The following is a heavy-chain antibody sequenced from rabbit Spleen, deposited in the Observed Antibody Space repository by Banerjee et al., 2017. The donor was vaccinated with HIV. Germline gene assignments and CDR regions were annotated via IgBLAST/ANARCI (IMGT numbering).Heavy chain of an antibody. J-gene: IGHJ6*01. Sequence: QSLEESGGDLVKPEGSLTLTCTASGFSFSSSYYMCWVRQAPGKGLECIACIYADSIGSTYYASWAKGRFTVSKTSSTTVTLQLNSLTAADTATYFCARDTSSSFSSYGMDLWGPGTLVTVS. CDR2: IYADSIGST. V-gene: IGHV1S40*01. CDR1: GFSFSSSYY. CDR3: ARDTSSSFSSYGMDL. D-gene: IGHD1-1*01.